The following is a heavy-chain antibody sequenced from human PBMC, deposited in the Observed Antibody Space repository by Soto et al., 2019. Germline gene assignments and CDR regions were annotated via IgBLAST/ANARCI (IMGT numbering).Heavy chain of an antibody. D-gene: IGHD3-3*01. CDR3: ARQKGDFWSGYSYYYYYYMDV. CDR2: IYYSGST. CDR1: GGSISSYY. Sequence: SETLSRTCTVSGGSISSYYWSWIRQPPGKGLEWIGYIYYSGSTNYNPSLKSRVTISVDTSKNQFSLKLSSVTAADTAVYYCARQKGDFWSGYSYYYYYYMDVWGKGTTVTVSS. J-gene: IGHJ6*03. V-gene: IGHV4-59*08.